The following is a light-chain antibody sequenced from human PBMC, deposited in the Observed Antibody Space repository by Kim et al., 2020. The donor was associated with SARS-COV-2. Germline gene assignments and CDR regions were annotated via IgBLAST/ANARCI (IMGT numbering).Light chain of an antibody. CDR1: KGISNY. Sequence: ACVGDRVTITCRASKGISNYLAWYQQKPGKAPKLLIYAASALQSGVPSRFSGSGSGTDFTLTINSLQPEDVATYYCQKCSGAPWTFGQGTKVDIK. J-gene: IGKJ1*01. CDR3: QKCSGAPWT. V-gene: IGKV1-27*01. CDR2: AAS.